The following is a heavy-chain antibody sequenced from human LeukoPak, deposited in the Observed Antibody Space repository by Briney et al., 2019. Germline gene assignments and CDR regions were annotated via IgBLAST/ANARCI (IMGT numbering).Heavy chain of an antibody. V-gene: IGHV4-59*12. CDR2: IYYSGST. D-gene: IGHD5-18*01. Sequence: PSETLSLTCTVSGGSISSYYWSWIRQPPGKGLEWIGYIYYSGSTNYNPSLKSRVTISADTSKNQFSLKLSSVTAADTAVYYCARTAFGYSYGDAFDIWGQGTMVTVSS. CDR3: ARTAFGYSYGDAFDI. J-gene: IGHJ3*02. CDR1: GGSISSYY.